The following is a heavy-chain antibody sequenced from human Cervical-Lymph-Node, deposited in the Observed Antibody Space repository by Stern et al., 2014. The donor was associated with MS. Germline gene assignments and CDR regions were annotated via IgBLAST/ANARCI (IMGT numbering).Heavy chain of an antibody. CDR3: ARGSPSLDY. J-gene: IGHJ4*02. V-gene: IGHV3-21*01. Sequence: SVKGRFTISRDSAKNSLYLQMNSLRAEDTAVYYCARGSPSLDYWGQGTLVTVSS.